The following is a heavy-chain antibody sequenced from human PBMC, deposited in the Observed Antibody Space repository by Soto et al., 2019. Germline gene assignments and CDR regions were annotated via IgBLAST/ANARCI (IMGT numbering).Heavy chain of an antibody. CDR1: GFTFSSYS. J-gene: IGHJ4*02. D-gene: IGHD3-22*01. Sequence: EVQLVESGGGLVKPGGSLRLSCAASGFTFSSYSMNWVRQAPGKGLEWVSSISSSSSCIYYADSVKGRFTISRDNAKNSLYLQMNSLRAAATAVYFCARAPYYFDSRGYWAYWGQGTLVTVSS. CDR3: ARAPYYFDSRGYWAY. CDR2: ISSSSSCI. V-gene: IGHV3-21*01.